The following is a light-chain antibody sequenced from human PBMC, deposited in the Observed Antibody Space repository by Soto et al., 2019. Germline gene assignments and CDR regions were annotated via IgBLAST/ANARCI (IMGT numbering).Light chain of an antibody. Sequence: EIVMTQSPATLSLSPGERATLSCRASQSVSSNLAWYQQKPGQAPRLLIYGSSTRATGIPARFSGSGSGTEFTPTISSLQSEDFAVYYCQQYGYSPITFGQGTRLEIK. CDR1: QSVSSN. V-gene: IGKV3-15*01. J-gene: IGKJ5*01. CDR3: QQYGYSPIT. CDR2: GSS.